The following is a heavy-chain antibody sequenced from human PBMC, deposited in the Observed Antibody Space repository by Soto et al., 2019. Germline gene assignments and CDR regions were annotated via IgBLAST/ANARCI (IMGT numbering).Heavy chain of an antibody. D-gene: IGHD3-10*01. V-gene: IGHV3-23*01. J-gene: IGHJ4*02. CDR3: AKERITMVRGVINVGTDY. CDR2: ISGSGGST. Sequence: EVQLLESGGGLVQPGGSLRLSCAASGFTFSSYAMSWFRQAPGKGLEWVSAISGSGGSTYYADSVKGRFTISRDNSKNTLYLQMNSLRAEDTAVYYSAKERITMVRGVINVGTDYWCQGTLVTVSS. CDR1: GFTFSSYA.